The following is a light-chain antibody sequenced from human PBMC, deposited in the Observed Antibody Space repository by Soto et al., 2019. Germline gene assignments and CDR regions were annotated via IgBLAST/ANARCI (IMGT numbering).Light chain of an antibody. J-gene: IGKJ1*01. CDR1: QSVGPN. V-gene: IGKV3-15*01. CDR2: AVS. CDR3: HQYNNWPSWT. Sequence: EIVLTQSPATLSVSPGERATLSCRASQSVGPNLVWYQQKFGQAPTVLIYAVSTRATGVPDRFSGSGSGTEFTITISSLQPEDVAVYYCHQYNNWPSWTFGQGTKVEVK.